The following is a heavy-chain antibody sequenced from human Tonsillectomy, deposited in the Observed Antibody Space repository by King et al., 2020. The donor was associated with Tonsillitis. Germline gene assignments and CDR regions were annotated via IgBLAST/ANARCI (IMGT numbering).Heavy chain of an antibody. J-gene: IGHJ6*02. Sequence: VQLVESGGGVVQPGRSLRLSCAASGFTFSSYGMHWVRQAPGKGLEWVAVISYDGSNKCYADSVKGRFTISRDNSKNTLYLQMNSLRAEDTALYYCATSPDSSSWYDPDDYYGMDVWGQGTTVTVSS. V-gene: IGHV3-30*03. CDR2: ISYDGSNK. CDR1: GFTFSSYG. CDR3: ATSPDSSSWYDPDDYYGMDV. D-gene: IGHD6-13*01.